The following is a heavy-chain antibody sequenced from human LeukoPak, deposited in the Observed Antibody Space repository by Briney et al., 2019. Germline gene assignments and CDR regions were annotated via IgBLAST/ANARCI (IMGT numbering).Heavy chain of an antibody. CDR2: IKQDGSEK. V-gene: IGHV3-7*01. Sequence: GGSLRLSCSASGFTFSSYALSWVRQAPGKGLEWVANIKQDGSEKYYVDSVKGRFTISRDNAKNSLYLQMNSLRAEDTAVYYCARVEYCGGDCYFYYYYGMDVWGQGTTVTVSS. CDR1: GFTFSSYA. D-gene: IGHD2-21*02. CDR3: ARVEYCGGDCYFYYYYGMDV. J-gene: IGHJ6*02.